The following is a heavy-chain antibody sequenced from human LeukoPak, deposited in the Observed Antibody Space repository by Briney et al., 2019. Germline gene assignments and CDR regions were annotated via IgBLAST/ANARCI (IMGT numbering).Heavy chain of an antibody. J-gene: IGHJ4*01. Sequence: SVKVSCKASGGTFSSYAISWVRQAPGQGLEWMGRIIPIFGIANYAQKFQGRVTITADKSTSTAYMELSSLRSEDTAVYYCARYSGYNSFDYWGHGTLVTVSS. V-gene: IGHV1-69*04. CDR3: ARYSGYNSFDY. CDR1: GGTFSSYA. D-gene: IGHD5-12*01. CDR2: IIPIFGIA.